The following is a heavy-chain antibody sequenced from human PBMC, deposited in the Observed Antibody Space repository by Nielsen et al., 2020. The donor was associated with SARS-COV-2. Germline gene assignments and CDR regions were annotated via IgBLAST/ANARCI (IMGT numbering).Heavy chain of an antibody. J-gene: IGHJ4*02. V-gene: IGHV3-48*03. Sequence: GESLKISCAASGFSLINYEMNWVRQAPGKGLEWLSYTSTHESTMYYADSVKGRFTISRDNAKNSLYLRMNSLRAEDTAIYYCARDREPGYNAVDYWGQGTLVTVSS. CDR2: TSTHESTM. CDR1: GFSLINYE. D-gene: IGHD1-14*01. CDR3: ARDREPGYNAVDY.